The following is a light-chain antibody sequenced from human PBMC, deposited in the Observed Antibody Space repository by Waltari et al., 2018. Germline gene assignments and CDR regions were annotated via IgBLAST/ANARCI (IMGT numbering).Light chain of an antibody. J-gene: IGKJ1*01. Sequence: DIVMTQSPDSLAVPLGERATINCKSSETILFNSNNKNYLAWYQQKAGQPPKLLVYWASTRESGVPDRFSGSGSGTDFTLTISSLQAEDVAVYYCQQYYTVSRTFGQGTRMEIK. CDR3: QQYYTVSRT. CDR2: WAS. CDR1: ETILFNSNNKNY. V-gene: IGKV4-1*01.